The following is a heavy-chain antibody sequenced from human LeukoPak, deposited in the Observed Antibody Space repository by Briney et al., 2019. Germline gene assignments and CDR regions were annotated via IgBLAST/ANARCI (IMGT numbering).Heavy chain of an antibody. J-gene: IGHJ4*02. CDR1: GYTFTGYY. Sequence: ASVKVSCKASGYTFTGYYMHWVRQAPAQGLEWMGRINPNSGGTNYAQKCQGRVTMTRDTSISTAYMELSRLRSDDTAVYYCARDHYDGSGSYSGEIAYWGQGTLVTVSS. CDR2: INPNSGGT. CDR3: ARDHYDGSGSYSGEIAY. D-gene: IGHD3-10*01. V-gene: IGHV1-2*06.